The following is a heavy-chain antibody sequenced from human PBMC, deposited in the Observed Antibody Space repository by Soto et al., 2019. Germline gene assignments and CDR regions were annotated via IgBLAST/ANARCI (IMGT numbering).Heavy chain of an antibody. CDR2: ISHDGTQK. D-gene: IGHD1-26*01. Sequence: QAQLVESGGGVVRPGRALRLSCAASGFTFNDFGMHWVRQAPGKGLEWVAGISHDGTQKFYADSVKGRLTISRDNSKNTWFPRVPSLLNEDPAVYFCPTSVGLGCKYGMDGWCQGTTVIVS. J-gene: IGHJ6*02. V-gene: IGHV3-30*03. CDR1: GFTFNDFG. CDR3: PTSVGLGCKYGMDG.